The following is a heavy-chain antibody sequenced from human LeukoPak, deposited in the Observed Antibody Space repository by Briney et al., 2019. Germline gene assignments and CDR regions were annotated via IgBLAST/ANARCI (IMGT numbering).Heavy chain of an antibody. CDR2: IYYSGTT. Sequence: SETLSLTCTVSGGSISSYYWSWIRQPPGKGLEWIGHIYYSGTTNYNPSLKNRVTISGDTSKSQFSLKLSSVTAADTAVYYCARHGDSSSWPYFDYWGQGTLVSVSS. V-gene: IGHV4-59*01. CDR1: GGSISSYY. CDR3: ARHGDSSSWPYFDY. J-gene: IGHJ4*02. D-gene: IGHD6-13*01.